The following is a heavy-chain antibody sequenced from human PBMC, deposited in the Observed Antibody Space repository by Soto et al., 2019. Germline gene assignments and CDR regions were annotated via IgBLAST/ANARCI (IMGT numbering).Heavy chain of an antibody. CDR3: ARDRLRGYDSSGFYS. J-gene: IGHJ4*02. CDR1: GYSFSSYG. CDR2: INTYNGNR. Sequence: ASVKLSCKASGYSFSSYGINWVRQAPGQGLEWMGWINTYNGNRNYAQKFEDRVTMTTATSTNTVYMELRSLKSDDTAIYYCARDRLRGYDSSGFYSWGQGTLVT. V-gene: IGHV1-18*01. D-gene: IGHD3-22*01.